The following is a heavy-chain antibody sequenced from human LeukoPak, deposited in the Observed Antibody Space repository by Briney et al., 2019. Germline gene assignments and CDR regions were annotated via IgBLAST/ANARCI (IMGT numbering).Heavy chain of an antibody. J-gene: IGHJ4*02. CDR1: GFTFSSYA. Sequence: GGSLRLSCGASGFTFSSYAMSWVRQAPGKGLEWVSAISDSGGSTYYADSVKGRFTISRDNSKNTLYLQMNSLRAEDTAVYYCAKVGGDFRLWFGELFPALTSYYFHYWGQRTLVTVSS. D-gene: IGHD3-10*01. CDR3: AKVGGDFRLWFGELFPALTSYYFHY. CDR2: ISDSGGST. V-gene: IGHV3-23*01.